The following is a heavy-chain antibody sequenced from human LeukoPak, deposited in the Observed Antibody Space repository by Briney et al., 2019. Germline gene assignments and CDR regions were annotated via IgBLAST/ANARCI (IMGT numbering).Heavy chain of an antibody. V-gene: IGHV1-18*04. Sequence: GASVKVSFKASGYTFTSYGISWVRQAPGQGLEWMGWISAYNGNTNYSQKLQGRVTTTTDTSTSTPSLAPRSLGSGDPAACYCAREALGYCSSTSCYVWFAPWGQETLVTVS. D-gene: IGHD2-2*01. CDR3: AREALGYCSSTSCYVWFAP. J-gene: IGHJ5*02. CDR2: ISAYNGNT. CDR1: GYTFTSYG.